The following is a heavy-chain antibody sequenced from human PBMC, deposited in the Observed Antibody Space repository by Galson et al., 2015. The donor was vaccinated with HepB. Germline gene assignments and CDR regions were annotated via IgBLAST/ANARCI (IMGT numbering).Heavy chain of an antibody. V-gene: IGHV3-33*08. CDR3: TRDRQGDYFDS. Sequence: SLRLSCAASGFTFSSHGMHWVRQAPGKGLEWVALIWHDGSDKYYADAVKGRFTISRDNFKNTLSLQMNSMRAEDTAVYYCTRDRQGDYFDSWGQGTLVTVSS. CDR2: IWHDGSDK. CDR1: GFTFSSHG. J-gene: IGHJ4*02.